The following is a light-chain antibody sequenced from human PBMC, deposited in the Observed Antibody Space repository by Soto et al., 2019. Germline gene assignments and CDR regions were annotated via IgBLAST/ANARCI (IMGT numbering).Light chain of an antibody. CDR3: QQYYITPQT. J-gene: IGKJ1*01. V-gene: IGKV4-1*01. CDR1: QSVLYNSNSKNF. Sequence: DIVMTQSPDSLAVSLGERATINCKSSQSVLYNSNSKNFLAWYQQKPGQPPKLLIYWASTRESGVHDRFSGSGSGTDFTLTISSLQAEDVAVYYCQQYYITPQTFGQGTKVEIK. CDR2: WAS.